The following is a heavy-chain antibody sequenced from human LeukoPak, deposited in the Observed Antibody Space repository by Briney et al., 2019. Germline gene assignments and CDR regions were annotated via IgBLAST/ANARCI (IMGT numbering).Heavy chain of an antibody. V-gene: IGHV3-73*01. J-gene: IGHJ4*02. Sequence: GGSLKLSCPASGFTLSGSAMHWVRQASGKGLEWVGRIRSKANSYATAYAASVKGRFTISRDDSKNTAYLQMNSLKTEDTAVYYCTRLSPRYSYGGSGDYWGQGTLVTVSS. CDR3: TRLSPRYSYGGSGDY. D-gene: IGHD5-18*01. CDR1: GFTLSGSA. CDR2: IRSKANSYAT.